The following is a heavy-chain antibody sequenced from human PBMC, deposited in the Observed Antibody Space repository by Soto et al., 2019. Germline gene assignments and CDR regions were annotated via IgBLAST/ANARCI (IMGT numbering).Heavy chain of an antibody. CDR2: IYSGGSA. D-gene: IGHD1-20*01. V-gene: IGHV3-53*01. J-gene: IGHJ5*02. CDR3: ARGNNPYNWFDP. Sequence: LRLSCTASGFTVSSNYMNWVRQAPGKGLEWVSIIYSGGSAFYADSVKGRFTISRDNSKNTLYLQMNSLRAEDTAVYYCARGNNPYNWFDPWGQGTLVTVSS. CDR1: GFTVSSNY.